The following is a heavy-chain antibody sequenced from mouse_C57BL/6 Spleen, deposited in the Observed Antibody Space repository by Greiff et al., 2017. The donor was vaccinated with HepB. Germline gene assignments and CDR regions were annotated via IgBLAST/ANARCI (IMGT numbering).Heavy chain of an antibody. J-gene: IGHJ2*01. V-gene: IGHV1-52*01. CDR3: ARVVYNGYFDY. CDR2: IDPSDSET. Sequence: QVQLQQPGAELVRPGSSVKLSCKASGYTFTSYWMHWVKQRPIQGLEWIGNIDPSDSETHYNQKFKDKATMTVDNSSSTAYMQLSSLTSEDSAVYYCARVVYNGYFDYWGQGTTLTVSS. D-gene: IGHD2-3*01. CDR1: GYTFTSYW.